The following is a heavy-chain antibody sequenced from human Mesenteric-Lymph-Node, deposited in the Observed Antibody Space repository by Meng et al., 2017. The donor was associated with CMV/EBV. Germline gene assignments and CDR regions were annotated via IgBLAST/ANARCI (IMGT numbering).Heavy chain of an antibody. Sequence: GESLKISCAVSGFTFSSNAMSWVRQAPGKGLEWVSGISGSGGKRDYADSVQGRFTISRDNSKNTLYLQMNSLRAEDTAVYYCAKGSGYDLGDFDYWGLGTLVTVSS. V-gene: IGHV3-23*01. J-gene: IGHJ4*02. D-gene: IGHD5-12*01. CDR3: AKGSGYDLGDFDY. CDR2: ISGSGGKR. CDR1: GFTFSSNA.